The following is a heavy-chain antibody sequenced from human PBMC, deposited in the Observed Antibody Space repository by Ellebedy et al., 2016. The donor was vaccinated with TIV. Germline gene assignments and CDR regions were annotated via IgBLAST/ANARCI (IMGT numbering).Heavy chain of an antibody. J-gene: IGHJ6*02. V-gene: IGHV4-4*02. CDR1: GGSVSNNTW. Sequence: MPSETLSLTCAVSGGSVSNNTWWCWVRQPPGKGLEWIGEIYHSGSINYNPSLKSRVTISVDKSKNQLSLKLSSVTAADTAVYYCARDNRIGHRIFGVLTVRYGLDVWGQGTAVTVSS. D-gene: IGHD3-3*01. CDR3: ARDNRIGHRIFGVLTVRYGLDV. CDR2: IYHSGSI.